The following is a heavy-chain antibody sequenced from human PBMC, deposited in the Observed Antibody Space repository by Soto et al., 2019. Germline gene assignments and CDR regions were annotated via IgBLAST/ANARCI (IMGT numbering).Heavy chain of an antibody. CDR2: IYYSGGT. D-gene: IGHD1-26*01. V-gene: IGHV4-39*01. CDR3: ARLGASVTPSAVDY. J-gene: IGHJ4*02. CDR1: GGSISSSDSYY. Sequence: QLQLQESGPGLVKTSETLSLTCTVSGGSISSSDSYYWGWIRQPPGKGLEWIGSIYYSGGTYYNPSLKSRVAMSVDTSKIQFSLKLSSVTAADTAVYSCARLGASVTPSAVDYWGQGTLVTVSS.